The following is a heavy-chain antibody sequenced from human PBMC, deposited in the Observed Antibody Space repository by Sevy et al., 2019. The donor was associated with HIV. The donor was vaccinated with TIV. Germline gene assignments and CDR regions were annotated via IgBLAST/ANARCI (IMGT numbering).Heavy chain of an antibody. CDR1: GFSVNSNY. CDR2: IYSDGST. Sequence: GGSLRLSCAASGFSVNSNYMTWVRQAPGKGLDWVSIIYSDGSTKYADALKGRFTISRDNSKNTMYLQMNSLRVEDTAVYYCARGATMFGLVRHYFDYWGQGTLVTVSS. D-gene: IGHD3-3*01. CDR3: ARGATMFGLVRHYFDY. J-gene: IGHJ4*02. V-gene: IGHV3-66*01.